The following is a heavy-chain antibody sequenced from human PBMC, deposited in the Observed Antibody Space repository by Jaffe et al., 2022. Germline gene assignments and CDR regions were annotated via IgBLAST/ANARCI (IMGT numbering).Heavy chain of an antibody. CDR3: ARGGAQLERLGAFDM. Sequence: QVQLLQSGADVKKPGASVKVSCKASGYTFTSYGISWVRQAPGQGLEWMGWISGYNGNTNYAQKLQGRVTMTTDTSTSTVYMELGSLRSDDTAVYYCARGGAQLERLGAFDMWGQGTMVTVSS. V-gene: IGHV1-18*01. J-gene: IGHJ3*02. D-gene: IGHD1-1*01. CDR2: ISGYNGNT. CDR1: GYTFTSYG.